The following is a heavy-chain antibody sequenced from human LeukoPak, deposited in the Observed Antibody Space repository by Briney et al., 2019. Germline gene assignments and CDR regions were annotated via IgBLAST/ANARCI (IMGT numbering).Heavy chain of an antibody. CDR2: ISGSGGST. Sequence: GGSLRLSCAASGFTFSSYGMHWVRQAPGKGLEWISAISGSGGSTYYADSVNGRFTISRDNSKNTLYLQMNSLRAEDTAVYYCATLGLVVVVSTTSPGLDYWGQGTLVTVSS. J-gene: IGHJ4*02. CDR1: GFTFSSYG. CDR3: ATLGLVVVVSTTSPGLDY. D-gene: IGHD3-22*01. V-gene: IGHV3-23*01.